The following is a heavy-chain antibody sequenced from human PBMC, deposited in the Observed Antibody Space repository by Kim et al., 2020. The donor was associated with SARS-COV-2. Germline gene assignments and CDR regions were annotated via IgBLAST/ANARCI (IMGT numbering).Heavy chain of an antibody. V-gene: IGHV6-1*01. CDR1: GDSVSGNSAA. CDR3: ARERLNILTGYYNLRAIDY. D-gene: IGHD3-9*01. Sequence: SQTLSLTCAISGDSVSGNSAAWNWIRQSPSRGLEWLGRTYYRSKWYNDYAVSVKSRITINPDTSKNQFSLQLNSVTPEDTAVYYCARERLNILTGYYNLRAIDYWGQGTLVTVSS. J-gene: IGHJ4*02. CDR2: TYYRSKWYN.